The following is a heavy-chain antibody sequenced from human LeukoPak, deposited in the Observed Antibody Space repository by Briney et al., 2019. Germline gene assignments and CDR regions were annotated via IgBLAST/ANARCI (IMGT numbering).Heavy chain of an antibody. V-gene: IGHV4-4*07. CDR3: ARDGIVVVPAAINSGFDP. D-gene: IGHD2-2*01. CDR1: GGSISSYY. Sequence: SETLSLTCTDSGGSISSYYWSWIRQPAGKGLEWIGRIYTSGSTNYNPSLKSRVTMSVDTSKNQFSLKLSSVTAADTAVYYCARDGIVVVPAAINSGFDPWGQGTLVTVSS. CDR2: IYTSGST. J-gene: IGHJ5*02.